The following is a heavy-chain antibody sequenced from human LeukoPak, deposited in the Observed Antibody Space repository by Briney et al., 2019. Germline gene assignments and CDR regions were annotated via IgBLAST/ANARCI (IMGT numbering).Heavy chain of an antibody. D-gene: IGHD6-13*01. Sequence: PSETLSLTCTVSGDSVISYYWSWIRQPPGQGLEWLGHINDRGSTNYNPSLQGRVTISIDTSKNQFSLKVNSVTAADTAVYYCVRDRRYGSRWFEDGLDFWGQGTTVTVSS. CDR3: VRDRRYGSRWFEDGLDF. J-gene: IGHJ6*02. CDR1: GDSVISYY. V-gene: IGHV4-59*02. CDR2: INDRGST.